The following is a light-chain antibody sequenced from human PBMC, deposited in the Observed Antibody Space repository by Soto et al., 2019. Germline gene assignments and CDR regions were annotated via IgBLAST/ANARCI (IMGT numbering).Light chain of an antibody. CDR2: GAS. CDR3: QQYGSSLMYT. V-gene: IGKV3-20*01. J-gene: IGKJ2*01. Sequence: EIVLTQSPGTLSLSPGERATLSCRASQSVSSSSLAWYQQKPGQAPRLLIYGASSKATGIPDRFSGSGSGTDFTLTISRLEPEDVAVYYCQQYGSSLMYTFGQGTKLEIK. CDR1: QSVSSSS.